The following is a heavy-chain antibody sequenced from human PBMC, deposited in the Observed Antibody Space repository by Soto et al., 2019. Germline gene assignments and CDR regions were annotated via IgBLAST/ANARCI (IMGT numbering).Heavy chain of an antibody. J-gene: IGHJ4*02. Sequence: GGSLRLSCAASGFTFRSYTMSWVRQAPGKGLEWISSISASGGKPSYADSVQGRFIISRDNAKNSLYLQMSSLRAEDTAVYYCTKVVGLAGQDWGQGTLVTV. CDR3: TKVVGLAGQD. D-gene: IGHD6-19*01. CDR2: ISASGGKP. CDR1: GFTFRSYT. V-gene: IGHV3-23*01.